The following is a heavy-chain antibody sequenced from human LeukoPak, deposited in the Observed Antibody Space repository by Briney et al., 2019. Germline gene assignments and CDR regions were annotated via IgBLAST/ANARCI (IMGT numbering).Heavy chain of an antibody. CDR2: IYPRDSDT. Sequence: GEPLKISCKGSGYNFTRHWITWVRQMRGNGLEWMGIIYPRDSDTRYTPSFQGQVTISADKSTSAAYLQWSSLKASDAAVYFCARHLLDGAVTTALDYWGQGTLVTVSS. CDR1: GYNFTRHW. CDR3: ARHLLDGAVTTALDY. V-gene: IGHV5-51*01. J-gene: IGHJ4*02. D-gene: IGHD4-17*01.